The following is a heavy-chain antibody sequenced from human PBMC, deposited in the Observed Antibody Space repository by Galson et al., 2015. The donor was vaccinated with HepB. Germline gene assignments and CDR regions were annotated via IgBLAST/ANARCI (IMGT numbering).Heavy chain of an antibody. CDR1: GFTFSDYY. J-gene: IGHJ5*02. CDR3: ARDLVPGWFDP. Sequence: SLRLSCAASGFTFSDYYMSWIRQAPGKGLEWVSYISSSSSYTNYADSVKGRFTISRDNAKNSLYLQMNSLRAEDTAVYYCARDLVPGWFDPWGQGTLVTVSS. CDR2: ISSSSSYT. V-gene: IGHV3-11*06.